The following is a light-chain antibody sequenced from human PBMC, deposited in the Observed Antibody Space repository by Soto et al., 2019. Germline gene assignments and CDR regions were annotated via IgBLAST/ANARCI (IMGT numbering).Light chain of an antibody. CDR2: RNN. CDR1: NSNIGTNY. CDR3: AGWDDSLHGLV. J-gene: IGLJ1*01. Sequence: QSALTQPPSASGTPGQRVTISCSGGNSNIGTNYVYWYQHLPGATPKLLIYRNNHRPSGVPDRFSASKSGTSASLAINGLRSEDEANYYCAGWDDSLHGLVFGTGTKVTV. V-gene: IGLV1-47*01.